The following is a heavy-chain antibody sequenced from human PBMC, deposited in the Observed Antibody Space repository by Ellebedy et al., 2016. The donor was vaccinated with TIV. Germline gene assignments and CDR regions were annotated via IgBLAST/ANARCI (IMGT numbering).Heavy chain of an antibody. Sequence: PGGSLRLSCAASGFTFSDYYMTWIRQAPGKGLEWVAYISSSGRIMYHADSVKGRFTISRDNAKNSLYLQINSLKAEDTAVYYCAGAILKAYWGQGTPVTVSS. CDR2: ISSSGRIM. J-gene: IGHJ4*02. D-gene: IGHD3-3*01. V-gene: IGHV3-11*01. CDR3: AGAILKAY. CDR1: GFTFSDYY.